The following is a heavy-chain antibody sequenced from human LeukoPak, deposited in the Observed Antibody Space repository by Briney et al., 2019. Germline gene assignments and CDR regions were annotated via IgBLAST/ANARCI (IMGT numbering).Heavy chain of an antibody. D-gene: IGHD2-2*01. CDR2: ISYDGINK. Sequence: GGSLRLSCPASGFTFNGYAMHWVRQAPGKGLEWVAVISYDGINKYYADSVKGRFTISRDNSKNTLYLQMNSLRAEDTAVYYCARDSDGDIVVVPADNYFDYWGQGTLVTVSS. J-gene: IGHJ4*02. CDR1: GFTFNGYA. CDR3: ARDSDGDIVVVPADNYFDY. V-gene: IGHV3-30-3*01.